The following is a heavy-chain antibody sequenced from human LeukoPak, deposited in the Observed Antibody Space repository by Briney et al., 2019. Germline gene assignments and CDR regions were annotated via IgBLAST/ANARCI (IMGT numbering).Heavy chain of an antibody. J-gene: IGHJ3*02. Sequence: PGGSLRLSCAASGFTFSSYAMSWVRQAPGKGLEWVSAISGSGGSTYYADSVKGRFTISRDNSKNTLYLQMNSLRAEDTAVYYCAKDPLSKSIVVVPAASSSDAFDIWGQGTMVTVSS. V-gene: IGHV3-23*01. CDR2: ISGSGGST. D-gene: IGHD2-2*01. CDR1: GFTFSSYA. CDR3: AKDPLSKSIVVVPAASSSDAFDI.